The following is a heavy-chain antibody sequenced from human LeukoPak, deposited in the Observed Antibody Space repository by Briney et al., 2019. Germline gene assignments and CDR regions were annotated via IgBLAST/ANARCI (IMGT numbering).Heavy chain of an antibody. V-gene: IGHV4-59*01. CDR2: IYYSGST. CDR1: GGSISSYY. Sequence: SETLSLTCTVSGGSISSYYWSWIRQPPGKGLEWIGYIYYSGSTNYNPSLKSRVTISVDTSKNQFSLKLSSVTAADRAVYYCARGPRWSSVRGWFDPWGQGTLVTVSS. CDR3: ARGPRWSSVRGWFDP. J-gene: IGHJ5*02. D-gene: IGHD4-23*01.